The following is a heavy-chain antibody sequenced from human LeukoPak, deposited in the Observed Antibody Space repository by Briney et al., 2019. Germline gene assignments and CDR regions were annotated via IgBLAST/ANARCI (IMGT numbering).Heavy chain of an antibody. Sequence: GGSLRLSCAASGFTFSSYSMNWVRQAPGKGLEWVSYISSSSSTIYYADSVKGRFTISRDNAKNTLSLQMNSLRAEDTALYYCAKGDLPLLYGGAFDSWGQGILVTVSS. V-gene: IGHV3-48*01. CDR3: AKGDLPLLYGGAFDS. D-gene: IGHD1-26*01. J-gene: IGHJ4*02. CDR2: ISSSSSTI. CDR1: GFTFSSYS.